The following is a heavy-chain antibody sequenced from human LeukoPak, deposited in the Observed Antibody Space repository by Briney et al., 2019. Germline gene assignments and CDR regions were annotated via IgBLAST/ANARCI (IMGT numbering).Heavy chain of an antibody. D-gene: IGHD5-18*01. CDR3: ARTGETAMDSRGLFDY. J-gene: IGHJ4*02. CDR1: GGSFSGYY. CDR2: INHSGST. Sequence: KPSETLSLTCAVYGGSFSGYYWSWIRQPPGKGPEWIGEINHSGSTNYNPSLKGRVSISADTSKNQFSLKLSSVTAADTAVYYCARTGETAMDSRGLFDYWGQGTLVTVSS. V-gene: IGHV4-34*01.